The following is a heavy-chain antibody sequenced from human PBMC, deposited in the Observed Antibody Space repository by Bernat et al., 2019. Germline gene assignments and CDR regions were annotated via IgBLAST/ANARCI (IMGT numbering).Heavy chain of an antibody. Sequence: EVQLVESGGGLVKPGGSLRLSCAASGFTFSSYDMHWVRQATGKGLEWVSAIGTAGDTYYPGSVKGRFTISRENAKNSLYLQMNSLRAGDTAVYYCARDSGYDAFDIWGQGTMVTVSS. V-gene: IGHV3-13*04. CDR3: ARDSGYDAFDI. CDR2: IGTAGDT. CDR1: GFTFSSYD. J-gene: IGHJ3*02. D-gene: IGHD5-12*01.